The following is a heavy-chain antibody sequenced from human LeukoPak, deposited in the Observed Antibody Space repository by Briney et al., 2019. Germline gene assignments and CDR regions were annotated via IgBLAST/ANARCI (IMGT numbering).Heavy chain of an antibody. D-gene: IGHD1-14*01. V-gene: IGHV4-59*01. J-gene: IGHJ6*02. Sequence: SESLSLTCTVSGGSISSYYWSWIRQPPGKGLEWIGYIYYSGSTNYNPSLKSRVTISVDTSKNQFSLKLSSVTAADTAVYSCARENRLGMDVWGQGTTVTVSS. CDR3: ARENRLGMDV. CDR1: GGSISSYY. CDR2: IYYSGST.